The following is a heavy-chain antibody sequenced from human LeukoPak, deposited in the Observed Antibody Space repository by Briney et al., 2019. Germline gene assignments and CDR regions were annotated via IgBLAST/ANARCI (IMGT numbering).Heavy chain of an antibody. CDR3: ARGDYGDFS. V-gene: IGHV3-30-3*01. CDR1: GFTFSXYA. Sequence: GRSLRLSCAASGFTFSXYAMHWVRQAPGKGLEWVAVVSYVGTNKYYADSVKGRFTISRDNSKNTLYLQMNSLRAEDTAVYYCARGDYGDFSWGQGTLVTVSS. J-gene: IGHJ5*02. CDR2: VSYVGTNK. D-gene: IGHD4-17*01.